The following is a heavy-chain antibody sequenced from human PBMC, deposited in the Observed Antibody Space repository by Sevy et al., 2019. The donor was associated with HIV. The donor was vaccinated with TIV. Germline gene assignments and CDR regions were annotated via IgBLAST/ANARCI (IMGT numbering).Heavy chain of an antibody. J-gene: IGHJ1*01. V-gene: IGHV3-48*02. CDR2: ISSSSSTI. Sequence: GGSLRLSCAASGFTFSSYSMNWVRQAPGKGLEWVSYISSSSSTIYFADSVKGRFTISRDNAKNSLYLQMNSLRDEDTAVYYCAMFAGDCWSGYYVGEYFQHWGQGTLVTVSS. CDR3: AMFAGDCWSGYYVGEYFQH. CDR1: GFTFSSYS. D-gene: IGHD3-3*01.